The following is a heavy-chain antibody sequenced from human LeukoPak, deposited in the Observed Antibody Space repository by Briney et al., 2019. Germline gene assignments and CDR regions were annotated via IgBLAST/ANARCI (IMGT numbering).Heavy chain of an antibody. D-gene: IGHD5-24*01. CDR1: GFTFSNYG. V-gene: IGHV3-30*03. CDR2: TSYDGTKK. J-gene: IGHJ4*02. CDR3: TRVGYIDEGIDY. Sequence: GGSLRLSCAASGFTFSNYGMRWVRRAPGKGLEWVAVTSYDGTKKSYADSVKGRFTISRDNSKNTVYLQMNSLRAEDTAIYYCTRVGYIDEGIDYWGQGTLVTVSS.